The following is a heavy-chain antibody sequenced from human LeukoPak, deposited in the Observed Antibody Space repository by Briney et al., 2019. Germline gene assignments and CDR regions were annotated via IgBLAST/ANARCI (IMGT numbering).Heavy chain of an antibody. CDR2: ISYDGSNK. CDR1: GFTFSSYA. D-gene: IGHD1-26*01. J-gene: IGHJ4*02. CDR3: ARDPSGSPRYYFDY. Sequence: PGRSLRLSCAASGFTFSSYAMHWVRQAPGKGLEWVAVISYDGSNKYYADSVKGRFTISRDNSKNTLYLQMNSLRAEDTAVYYCARDPSGSPRYYFDYWGQGTLVTVSS. V-gene: IGHV3-30-3*01.